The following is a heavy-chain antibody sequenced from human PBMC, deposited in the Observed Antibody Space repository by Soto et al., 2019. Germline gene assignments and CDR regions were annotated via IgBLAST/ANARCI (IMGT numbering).Heavy chain of an antibody. CDR1: GGTFSSYT. Sequence: QVQLVQSGAEVKKPGSSVKVSCKASGGTFSSYTISWVRQAPGQGLEWMGRIIPILGIANYAQKFQGRVTIPADKYTSTGYMEVSSLRAEDTAVYSCAGEGLSQLVRFSSAFANSGQGTMVTVSS. CDR2: IIPILGIA. J-gene: IGHJ3*02. D-gene: IGHD6-6*01. V-gene: IGHV1-69*08. CDR3: AGEGLSQLVRFSSAFAN.